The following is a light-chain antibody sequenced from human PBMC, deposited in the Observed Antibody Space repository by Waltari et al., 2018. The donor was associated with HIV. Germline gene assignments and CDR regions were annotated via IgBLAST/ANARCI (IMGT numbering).Light chain of an antibody. CDR3: QQYFNAPLT. Sequence: DIVITQSPDSLAVSLVHRATIDFHSNPPLFYRSNYTNYLALYQQRPGQPPKLLIYGASTRESGVPDRFSGSGSGTDFTLTISSLQAEDVAVYYCQQYFNAPLTFGGGTKVEIK. V-gene: IGKV4-1*01. CDR1: PPLFYRSNYTNY. J-gene: IGKJ4*01. CDR2: GAS.